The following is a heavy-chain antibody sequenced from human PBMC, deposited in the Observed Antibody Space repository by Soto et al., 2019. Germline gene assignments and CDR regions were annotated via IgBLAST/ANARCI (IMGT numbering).Heavy chain of an antibody. D-gene: IGHD4-17*01. V-gene: IGHV3-33*01. CDR1: GFTFSSYG. CDR2: IWYDGSNK. Sequence: QVQLVESGGGVVHPGRSLRLSCAASGFTFSSYGMHWVRQAPGKGLEWVAVIWYDGSNKYYADSVKGRFTISRDNSKNTLYLQMNSLRAEDTAVYYCATATVTTYYYGMDVWGQGTTVTVSS. CDR3: ATATVTTYYYGMDV. J-gene: IGHJ6*02.